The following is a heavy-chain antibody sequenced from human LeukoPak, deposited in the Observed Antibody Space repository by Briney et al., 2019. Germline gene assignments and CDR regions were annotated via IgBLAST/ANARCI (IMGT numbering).Heavy chain of an antibody. V-gene: IGHV1-69*05. CDR1: GGTFSSYA. J-gene: IGHJ3*02. D-gene: IGHD3-16*01. CDR3: ARDPPPFMTSGIDAFDI. Sequence: SVKVSCKASGGTFSSYAISWVRQAPEQGLEWMGGIIPIFGTANYAQKFQGRVTITTDESTSTAYMELSSLRSEDTAVYYCARDPPPFMTSGIDAFDIWGQGTMVTVSS. CDR2: IIPIFGTA.